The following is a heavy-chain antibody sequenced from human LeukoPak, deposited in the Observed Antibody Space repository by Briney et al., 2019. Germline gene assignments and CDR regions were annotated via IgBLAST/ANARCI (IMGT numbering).Heavy chain of an antibody. V-gene: IGHV4-61*02. J-gene: IGHJ6*03. CDR1: GYSISSGSYY. D-gene: IGHD3-22*01. Sequence: PSETLSLTCTVSGYSISSGSYYWSWIRQPAGKGLEWIGRIYTSGSTNYNPSLKSRVTISVDTSKNQFSLKLSSVTAADTAVYYCARGDGGYPPYYYMDVWGKGTTVTVSS. CDR3: ARGDGGYPPYYYMDV. CDR2: IYTSGST.